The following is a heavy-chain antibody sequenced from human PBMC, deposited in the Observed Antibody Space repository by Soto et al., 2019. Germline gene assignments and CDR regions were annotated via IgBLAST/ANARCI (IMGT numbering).Heavy chain of an antibody. J-gene: IGHJ4*02. Sequence: PGGSLRLSCAASGFTFSSFAMSWVRQAPGNGLDWVSAISGSGGSTYSADSVKGRFTISRDNSKNTLYLQMSSLRAEDTAVYYCARGFSAVKGSPPDFWGQGSLVTVSS. V-gene: IGHV3-23*01. CDR1: GFTFSSFA. CDR2: ISGSGGST. CDR3: ARGFSAVKGSPPDF. D-gene: IGHD3-10*01.